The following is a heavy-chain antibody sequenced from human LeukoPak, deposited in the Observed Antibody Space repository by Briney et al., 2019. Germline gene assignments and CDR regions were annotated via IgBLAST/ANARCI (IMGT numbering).Heavy chain of an antibody. CDR2: IIPIFGTA. V-gene: IGHV1-69*13. CDR3: ARADPYYYGSGSYYNAEYFQH. J-gene: IGHJ1*01. CDR1: GGTVISYA. Sequence: SVKVSCKASGGTVISYAISWVRQAPGRGGEGMGGIIPIFGTANYAQKFQGRVTITADESTSTAYMELSSLRSEDTAVHYCARADPYYYGSGSYYNAEYFQHWGQGTLVTVSS. D-gene: IGHD3-10*01.